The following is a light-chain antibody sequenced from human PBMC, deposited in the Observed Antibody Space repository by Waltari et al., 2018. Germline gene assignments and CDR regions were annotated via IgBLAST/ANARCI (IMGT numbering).Light chain of an antibody. CDR1: RSNIRNNA. J-gene: IGLJ2*01. V-gene: IGLV1-36*01. CDR2: YDD. CDR3: AVWDDSLNGVV. Sequence: QSVLTQPPSVSEAPRQRVTISCSGSRSNIRNNAVSWYQQLPAKAPKLLIYYDDLLPSGVSARFSGPKSGTSASLAISGLQSDDEAYYYCAVWDDSLNGVVFGGGTKLTVL.